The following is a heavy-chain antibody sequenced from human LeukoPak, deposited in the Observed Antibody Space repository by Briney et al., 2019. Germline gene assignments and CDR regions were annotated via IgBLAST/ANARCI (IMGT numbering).Heavy chain of an antibody. CDR1: GFTFSSYA. V-gene: IGHV3-23*01. D-gene: IGHD2-15*01. Sequence: GGSPRLSCAASGFTFSSYAMSWVRQGPGKGLEWVSAISVSGNTYHADSVKGRFTISRDSYKNTLYLQMNSLRAEDAAVYYCAKAPVTTCSGAYCYPFDYWGQGTLVTVSS. CDR2: ISVSGNT. J-gene: IGHJ4*02. CDR3: AKAPVTTCSGAYCYPFDY.